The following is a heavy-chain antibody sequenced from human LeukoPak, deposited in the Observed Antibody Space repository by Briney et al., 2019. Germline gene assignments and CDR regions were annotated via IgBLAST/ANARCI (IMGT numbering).Heavy chain of an antibody. CDR1: GYSISSGYY. V-gene: IGHV4-61*01. J-gene: IGHJ4*02. D-gene: IGHD3-10*01. Sequence: SETLSLTCTVSGYSISSGYYWGWIRQPPGKGLEWIGYIYYSGSTNYNPSLKSRVTISVDTSKNQFSLKLSSVTAADTAVYYCARDRGVRGSQEYYFDYWGQGTLVTVSS. CDR2: IYYSGST. CDR3: ARDRGVRGSQEYYFDY.